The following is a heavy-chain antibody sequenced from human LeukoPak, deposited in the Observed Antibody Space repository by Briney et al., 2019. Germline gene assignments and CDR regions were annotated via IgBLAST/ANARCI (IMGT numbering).Heavy chain of an antibody. J-gene: IGHJ4*02. CDR1: GFTFSSYS. Sequence: GGSLRLSCAASGFTFSSYSMNWVRQAPGKGLEWVSYISSSSSTIYYAESVKGRFTISRDNAKNSLYLQMNSLRAEDTAVYYCARAGIVVVIAHFDYWGQGTLVTVSS. CDR2: ISSSSSTI. D-gene: IGHD2-21*01. V-gene: IGHV3-48*01. CDR3: ARAGIVVVIAHFDY.